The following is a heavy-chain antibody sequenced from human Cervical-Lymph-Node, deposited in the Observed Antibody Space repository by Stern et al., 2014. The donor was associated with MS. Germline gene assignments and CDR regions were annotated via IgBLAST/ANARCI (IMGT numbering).Heavy chain of an antibody. J-gene: IGHJ6*02. D-gene: IGHD6-6*01. Sequence: EVQLEESGGGLVQPGRSLRLSCAASGFTFDDYAMHWVRQAPGEVLEWVSGISGNGGKTDYADSVKGRFTISRDNAKNSLYLQMDSLRAEDTALYYCAKDMRGGSSYAMDVWGQGTTVTVSS. CDR2: ISGNGGKT. V-gene: IGHV3-9*01. CDR3: AKDMRGGSSYAMDV. CDR1: GFTFDDYA.